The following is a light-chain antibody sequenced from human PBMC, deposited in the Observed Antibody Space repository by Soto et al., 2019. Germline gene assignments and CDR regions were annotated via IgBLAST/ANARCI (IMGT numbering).Light chain of an antibody. V-gene: IGLV1-47*01. Sequence: QSVLTQPPSASGTPGQRVTISCSGSSSNIGSNSVYWYQQLPGTAPKLLIYRNNQRPSGVPDRFSGSKSGTSASLAISGLRSEDEADYYCAAWDDSLSGVVFGGGTQLTGL. CDR3: AAWDDSLSGVV. J-gene: IGLJ2*01. CDR2: RNN. CDR1: SSNIGSNS.